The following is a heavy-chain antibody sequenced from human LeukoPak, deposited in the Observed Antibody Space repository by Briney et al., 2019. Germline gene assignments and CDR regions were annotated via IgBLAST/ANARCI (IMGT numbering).Heavy chain of an antibody. V-gene: IGHV4-31*03. Sequence: PSQTLSLTCTVSGGSISSGGYYWSWIRQHPGKGLEWIGYIYYSGSTYYNPSLKSRVTISVDTSKNQFSLNLSSVTAADTAVYFCARGPTRYYFDYWGQGTLVTVSS. J-gene: IGHJ4*02. D-gene: IGHD1-1*01. CDR2: IYYSGST. CDR1: GGSISSGGYY. CDR3: ARGPTRYYFDY.